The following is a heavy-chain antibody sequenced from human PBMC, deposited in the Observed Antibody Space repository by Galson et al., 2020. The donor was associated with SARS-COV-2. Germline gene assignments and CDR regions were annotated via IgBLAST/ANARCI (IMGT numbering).Heavy chain of an antibody. Sequence: GGSLRLSCEASGFSFSKMSWVRQAPGKGLEWLSYIGRSGSTKYFADSVKGRFTISRDNARNSLYLQMNSLRAEDTAVYYCAREVMTSPDAFDLWGQGTMVTISS. CDR3: AREVMTSPDAFDL. J-gene: IGHJ3*01. V-gene: IGHV3-48*03. D-gene: IGHD2-21*01. CDR2: IGRSGSTK. CDR1: GFSFSK.